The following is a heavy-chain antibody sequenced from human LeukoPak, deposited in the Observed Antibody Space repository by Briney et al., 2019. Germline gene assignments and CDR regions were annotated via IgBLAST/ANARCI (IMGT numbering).Heavy chain of an antibody. CDR1: GGSFSGYY. CDR2: INHSGNT. D-gene: IGHD5-12*01. Sequence: SETLSLTCSVYGGSFSGYYWSWIRQPPGKGLEWIGQINHSGNTNFNPSLKSRVTISVDTSKNQNSLKLMCMTAADTAVYFCARGLGGYVVWSDPGGQGTLVTV. J-gene: IGHJ5*02. V-gene: IGHV4-34*01. CDR3: ARGLGGYVVWSDP.